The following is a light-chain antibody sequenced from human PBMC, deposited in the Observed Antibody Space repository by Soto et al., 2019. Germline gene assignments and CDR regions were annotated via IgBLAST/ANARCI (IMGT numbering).Light chain of an antibody. CDR2: TNN. CDR3: AVWDDSLNGWV. V-gene: IGLV1-44*01. CDR1: SSNIGRDT. J-gene: IGLJ3*02. Sequence: QPVLTQPPSASGTPGQRVTISCSGSSSNIGRDTVNWYQQLPGAAPKLLIYTNNQRPSGVPDRFSGSKSGTSASLAISGLQSEDEADYYCAVWDDSLNGWVFGGGTKLTVL.